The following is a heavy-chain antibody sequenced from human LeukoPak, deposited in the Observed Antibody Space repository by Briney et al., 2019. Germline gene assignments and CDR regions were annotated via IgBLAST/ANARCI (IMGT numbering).Heavy chain of an antibody. CDR3: ARDRVVVRGVIISYYYYYGMDV. CDR1: GFTFSSYA. D-gene: IGHD3-10*01. CDR2: ISGSGGST. J-gene: IGHJ6*02. V-gene: IGHV3-23*01. Sequence: GGSLRLSCAASGFTFSSYAMSWVRQAPGKGLEWVSAISGSGGSTYYADSVKGRFTISRDNSKNTLYLQMNSLRAEDTAVYYCARDRVVVRGVIISYYYYYGMDVWGQGTTVTVSS.